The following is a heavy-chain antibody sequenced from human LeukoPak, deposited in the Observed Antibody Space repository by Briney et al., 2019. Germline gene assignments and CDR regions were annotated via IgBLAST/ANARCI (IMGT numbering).Heavy chain of an antibody. D-gene: IGHD3-9*01. V-gene: IGHV3-9*01. CDR3: AKAAPILRYFDWLPRIGDAFDI. CDR2: ISWNSGSI. CDR1: GFTFDDYA. J-gene: IGHJ3*02. Sequence: GRSLRLSCAASGFTFDDYAMHWVRQAPGKGLEWVSGISWNSGSIGYADSVKGRFTISRDNAKNSLYLQMNSLRAEDTALYYCAKAAPILRYFDWLPRIGDAFDIWGQGTMVTVSS.